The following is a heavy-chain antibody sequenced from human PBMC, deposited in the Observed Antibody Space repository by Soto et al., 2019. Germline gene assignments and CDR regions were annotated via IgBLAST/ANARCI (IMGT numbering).Heavy chain of an antibody. J-gene: IGHJ4*02. CDR3: ATSRDGYISGY. Sequence: GGSLRLSCAASGFTFSSYAMHWVRQAPGKGLEWVAVISYDGSNKYYADSVKGRFTISRDNSKNTLYLQMNSLRAEDTAVYYCATSRDGYISGYWGQGTLVTVSS. CDR1: GFTFSSYA. CDR2: ISYDGSNK. V-gene: IGHV3-30-3*01. D-gene: IGHD5-12*01.